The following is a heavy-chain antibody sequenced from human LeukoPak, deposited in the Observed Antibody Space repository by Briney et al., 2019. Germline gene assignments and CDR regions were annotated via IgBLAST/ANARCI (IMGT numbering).Heavy chain of an antibody. J-gene: IGHJ4*02. CDR3: ARGGKTIVVVPAAPY. V-gene: IGHV1-2*02. CDR2: INPNSGGT. CDR1: GYTFTGYY. Sequence: ASVKVSCKASGYTFTGYYMHWVRQAPGQGLEWMGWINPNSGGTNYAQKFQGRVTMTRDTSISTAYMELSRLRSDDTAVYYCARGGKTIVVVPAAPYWGQGTLVTVSS. D-gene: IGHD2-2*01.